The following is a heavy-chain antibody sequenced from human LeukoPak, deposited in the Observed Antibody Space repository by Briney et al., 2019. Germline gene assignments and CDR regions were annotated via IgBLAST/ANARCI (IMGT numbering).Heavy chain of an antibody. J-gene: IGHJ4*02. CDR3: AREEEGDYSDYFDY. V-gene: IGHV4-4*07. Sequence: SETLSLTCSVSGVAIRSYSWSWIRQPSGKGLEWIGRIQTSGSTNYNPSLRSRVTMSVDTSKNQFSLKLSSVTAADTAVYYCAREEEGDYSDYFDYWGQGTLVTVSS. CDR1: GVAIRSYS. D-gene: IGHD2-15*01. CDR2: IQTSGST.